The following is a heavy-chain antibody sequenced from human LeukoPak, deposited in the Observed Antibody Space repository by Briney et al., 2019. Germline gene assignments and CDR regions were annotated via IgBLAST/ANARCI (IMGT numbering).Heavy chain of an antibody. CDR1: GGSFSGYY. CDR3: ARGAAAAGAGTDY. J-gene: IGHJ4*02. D-gene: IGHD6-13*01. CDR2: INHSGST. Sequence: SETLSLTCAVYGGSFSGYYWSWIRQPPTKGLEWIGEINHSGSTNYNPSLKSRVTISEGTSKNQFSLKLSSVTAADTAVYYCARGAAAAGAGTDYWGQGTLVTVSS. V-gene: IGHV4-34*01.